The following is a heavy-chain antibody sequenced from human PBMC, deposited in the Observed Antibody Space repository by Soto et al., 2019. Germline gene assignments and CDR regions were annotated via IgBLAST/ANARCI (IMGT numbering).Heavy chain of an antibody. D-gene: IGHD4-17*01. Sequence: EVQLLESGGGLVQPGGSLRLSCAASGFTFSSYAMSWVRQAPGKGLEWVSGTSSSGSSTYSAAYVKGRFTISRDNSKNTHYLQTTSRSAEDTAVYYYVQGLRRAYGPFDYWGQGTLVTVTS. J-gene: IGHJ4*02. V-gene: IGHV3-23*01. CDR2: TSSSGSST. CDR1: GFTFSSYA. CDR3: VQGLRRAYGPFDY.